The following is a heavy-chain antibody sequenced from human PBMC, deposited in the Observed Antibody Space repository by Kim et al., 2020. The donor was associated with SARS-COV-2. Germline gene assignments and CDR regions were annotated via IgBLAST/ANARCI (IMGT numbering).Heavy chain of an antibody. CDR1: GGSFSGYY. CDR2: INHSGST. V-gene: IGHV4-34*01. Sequence: SETLSLTCAVYGGSFSGYYWSWIRQPPGKGLEWIGEINHSGSTNYNPSLKSRVTISVDTSKNQFSLKLSSVTAADTAVYYCARGPRRRWLRNHWYFDLWGRGTLVTVSS. D-gene: IGHD5-12*01. J-gene: IGHJ2*01. CDR3: ARGPRRRWLRNHWYFDL.